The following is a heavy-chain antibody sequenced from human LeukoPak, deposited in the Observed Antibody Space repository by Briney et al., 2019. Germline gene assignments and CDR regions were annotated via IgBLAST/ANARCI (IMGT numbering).Heavy chain of an antibody. D-gene: IGHD3-9*01. CDR2: IYYSGST. CDR1: GGSISSYY. CDR3: ARHRDILTGYRWFDP. V-gene: IGHV4-59*08. Sequence: PSETLSLTCTVSGGSISSYYWSWIRQPPGKGRDGIGYIYYSGSTNYNPSLKSRVTISVDTSKNQFSLKLSSVTAADTAVYYCARHRDILTGYRWFDPWGQGTLVTVSS. J-gene: IGHJ5*02.